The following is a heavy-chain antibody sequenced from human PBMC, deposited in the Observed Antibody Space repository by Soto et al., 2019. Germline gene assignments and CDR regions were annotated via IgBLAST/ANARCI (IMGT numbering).Heavy chain of an antibody. CDR1: GGSFSGYY. D-gene: IGHD3-10*01. CDR2: INHSGRT. J-gene: IGHJ6*02. CDR3: ARGNRGVIIYYYYYGMDV. V-gene: IGHV4-34*01. Sequence: SVTLSLTCAVYGGSFSGYYWSWIRQPPGKGLEWLGEINHSGRTNYNPSLKRRVTISVATSKNQFSLKLSSVTAADTAVYYCARGNRGVIIYYYYYGMDVWGQGTTFTVSS.